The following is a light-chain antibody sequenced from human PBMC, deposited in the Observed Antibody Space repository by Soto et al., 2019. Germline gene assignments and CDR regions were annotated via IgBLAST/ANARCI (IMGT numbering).Light chain of an antibody. CDR1: QGIRSD. J-gene: IGKJ1*01. CDR2: GTS. V-gene: IGKV1-6*01. Sequence: AIQMTQSPSSLSASVGDRVTITCRASQGIRSDLGWYQQRPGEAPKLQIYGTSSLQSGVPSRFSGSGSGTDFTLTISSLQPEDFATYYCLQEYDYPRTFGQGTKVEI. CDR3: LQEYDYPRT.